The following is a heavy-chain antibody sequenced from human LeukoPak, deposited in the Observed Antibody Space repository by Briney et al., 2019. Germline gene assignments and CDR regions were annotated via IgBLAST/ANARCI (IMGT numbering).Heavy chain of an antibody. V-gene: IGHV4-39*07. D-gene: IGHD3-9*01. CDR1: GGSISSSDYY. CDR2: IYYSGNT. CDR3: ARTPYDILTGYYIWFDP. J-gene: IGHJ5*02. Sequence: SETLSLTCTVSGGSISSSDYYWGWIRQPPGKGLEWIGSIYYSGNTYYNPSLKSRVTISVDTSKNQFSLKLSSVTAADTAVYYCARTPYDILTGYYIWFDPWGQGTLVTVSS.